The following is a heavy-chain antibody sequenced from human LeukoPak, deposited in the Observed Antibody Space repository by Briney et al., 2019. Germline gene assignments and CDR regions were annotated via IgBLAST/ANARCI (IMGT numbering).Heavy chain of an antibody. CDR1: GYTFTSYG. CDR2: IHTHTGKP. CDR3: ARERYYKSAFDI. V-gene: IGHV7-4-1*02. Sequence: ASVKVSCKASGYTFTSYGLNWVRQAPGQGLEWMAWIHTHTGKPTYAQGFAGRFVFSLYTSVSTAFLQIISLKAEDTALYYCARERYYKSAFDIWGQGTMVTVSS. D-gene: IGHD3-22*01. J-gene: IGHJ3*02.